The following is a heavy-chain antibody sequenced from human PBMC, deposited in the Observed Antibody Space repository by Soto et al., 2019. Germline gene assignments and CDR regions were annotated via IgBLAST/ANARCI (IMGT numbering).Heavy chain of an antibody. CDR1: GFIFTKNA. Sequence: SGGSLRLSCEASGFIFTKNAMSWVRQAPGKGLEWLSGISGTAGRTYYADSVKGRFTISRDTSKNTVYLQMNSLRAEDTAIYYCAGRTVTSSWTLDIWGQGTMVTVSS. CDR2: ISGTAGRT. D-gene: IGHD4-17*01. J-gene: IGHJ3*02. V-gene: IGHV3-23*01. CDR3: AGRTVTSSWTLDI.